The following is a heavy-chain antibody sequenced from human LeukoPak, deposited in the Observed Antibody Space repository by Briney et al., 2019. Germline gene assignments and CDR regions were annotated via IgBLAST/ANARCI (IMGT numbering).Heavy chain of an antibody. CDR3: ARGVWAGAFDI. J-gene: IGHJ3*02. V-gene: IGHV4-30-4*08. D-gene: IGHD6-13*01. CDR1: GGSISSGDYY. Sequence: PSQTLSLTCTVSGGSISSGDYYWSWLRQPPGKGLEWIGYIYYSGSTYYNPSLKSRVTISVDTSKNQFSLKLSSVTAADTAVYYCARGVWAGAFDIWGQGTMVTVSS. CDR2: IYYSGST.